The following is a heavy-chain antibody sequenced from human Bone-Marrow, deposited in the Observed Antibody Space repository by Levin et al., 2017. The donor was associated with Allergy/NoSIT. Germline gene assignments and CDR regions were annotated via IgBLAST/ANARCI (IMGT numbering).Heavy chain of an antibody. Sequence: PSETLSLTCTVSGGSISSGDYSWNWLRQPPGRGLEWIGFVYYTGNTNYNPSLKSRLTISLDTSRNQFYLNLNSVTAADTAVYYCARGVRYCPSTDCQDPCFYYGLDVWGQGTTVPVSS. CDR2: VYYTGNT. CDR1: GGSISSGDYS. CDR3: ARGVRYCPSTDCQDPCFYYGLDV. D-gene: IGHD2-15*01. J-gene: IGHJ6*02. V-gene: IGHV4-61*08.